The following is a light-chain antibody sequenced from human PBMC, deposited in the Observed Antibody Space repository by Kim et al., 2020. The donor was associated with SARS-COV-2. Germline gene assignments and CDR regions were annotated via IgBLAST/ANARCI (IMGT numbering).Light chain of an antibody. CDR3: QQYGSSPYS. J-gene: IGKJ2*03. CDR2: GAS. CDR1: QSVSSSY. V-gene: IGKV3-20*01. Sequence: LPPGERAPLSCRASQSVSSSYLAWYQQKPGQAPRLLIYGASSRATGIPDRFSGSGSGTDFTLTINRLEPEDFAVYYCQQYGSSPYSFGQGTKLEI.